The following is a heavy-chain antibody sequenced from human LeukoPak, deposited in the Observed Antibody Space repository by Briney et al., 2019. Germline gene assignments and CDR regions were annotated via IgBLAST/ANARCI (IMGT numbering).Heavy chain of an antibody. J-gene: IGHJ6*02. Sequence: PGGSLRLSCAASGFTFSSYAMSWVRQAPGKGLEWVSVISGSGGSTYYADSVKGRFTISRDNSKNTLYLQMNSLRAEDTAVYYCAREGPPVVVVAATSYGMDVWGQGTTVTVSS. CDR1: GFTFSSYA. D-gene: IGHD2-15*01. V-gene: IGHV3-23*01. CDR3: AREGPPVVVVAATSYGMDV. CDR2: ISGSGGST.